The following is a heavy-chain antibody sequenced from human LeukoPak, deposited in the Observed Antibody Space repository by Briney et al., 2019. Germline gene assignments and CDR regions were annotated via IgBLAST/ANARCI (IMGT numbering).Heavy chain of an antibody. Sequence: SETLSLTCNVSGASVSSGSYYWGWIRQPPGKGLEWIGSIYYSGSTYYNPSLKSRVTISVDTSKNQFSLKLSSVTAADTAVYYCASSSGYSSGWYLTPNPYYFDYWGQGTLVTVSS. J-gene: IGHJ4*02. CDR3: ASSSGYSSGWYLTPNPYYFDY. D-gene: IGHD6-19*01. V-gene: IGHV4-39*01. CDR2: IYYSGST. CDR1: GASVSSGSYY.